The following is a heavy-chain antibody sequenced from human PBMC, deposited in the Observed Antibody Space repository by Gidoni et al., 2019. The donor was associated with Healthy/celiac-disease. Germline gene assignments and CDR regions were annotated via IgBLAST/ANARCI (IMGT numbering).Heavy chain of an antibody. J-gene: IGHJ6*03. CDR2: ISWDGGST. CDR3: AKDQSGHYYMDV. Sequence: EVQLVESGGVVVQPGGSLRLSCAASGFTFDDYTMHWVRQAPGKGLEWVSLISWDGGSTYYADSVKGRFTISRDNSKNSLYLQMNSLRTEDTALYYCAKDQSGHYYMDVWGKGTTVTVSS. CDR1: GFTFDDYT. D-gene: IGHD3-3*01. V-gene: IGHV3-43*01.